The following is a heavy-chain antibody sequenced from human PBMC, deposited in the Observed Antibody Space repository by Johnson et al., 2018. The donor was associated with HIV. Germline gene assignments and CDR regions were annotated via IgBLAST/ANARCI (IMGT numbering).Heavy chain of an antibody. Sequence: LVESGGGLVQPGGSLRLSCAVSGFTFDDYGMSWVRQAPGKGLEWVSGINWNGGSTGYADSVKGRFTISRDNAKNSLFLQMTSLTAEDTAVFSCVRGEEGAFDIWGQGTMVTVSS. J-gene: IGHJ3*02. CDR3: VRGEEGAFDI. V-gene: IGHV3-20*04. CDR2: INWNGGST. CDR1: GFTFDDYG.